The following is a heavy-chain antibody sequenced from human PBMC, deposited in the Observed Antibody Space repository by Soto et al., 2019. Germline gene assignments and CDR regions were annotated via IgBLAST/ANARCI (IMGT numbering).Heavy chain of an antibody. D-gene: IGHD2-21*01. CDR2: ITPIFGTP. CDR1: GGPFNTSA. CDR3: AKDDTALFSYAADCDN. J-gene: IGHJ4*02. Sequence: QVHLVQSGAEVKKPGSSLKVSCTASGGPFNTSAISWVRQAPGHGLEWMGGITPIFGTPNYAQKFQSTVTLTAAKSTNMAYLEPRSLPSADTAVYYWAKDDTALFSYAADCDNWGQGTLVTVSS. V-gene: IGHV1-69*06.